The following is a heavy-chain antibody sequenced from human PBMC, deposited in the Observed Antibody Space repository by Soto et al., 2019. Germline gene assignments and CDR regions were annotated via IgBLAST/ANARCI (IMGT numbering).Heavy chain of an antibody. CDR1: GGTVASSHW. D-gene: IGHD2-21*02. CDR3: AREIVTAGGNNYFDP. V-gene: IGHV4-4*02. Sequence: SETLSLTCGVSGGTVASSHWWSWVRQSPGRGLEWIGNVYHTGDTNFNPSLQSRVTFSVDKSNNQFSLRLTSVTAADTAAYFCAREIVTAGGNNYFDPWGPGTLVTVSS. CDR2: VYHTGDT. J-gene: IGHJ5*02.